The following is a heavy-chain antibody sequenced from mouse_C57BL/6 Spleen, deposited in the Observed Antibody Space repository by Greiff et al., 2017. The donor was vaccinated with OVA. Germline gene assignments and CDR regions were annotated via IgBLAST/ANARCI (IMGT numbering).Heavy chain of an antibody. CDR3: ARAAVVAPHFDY. D-gene: IGHD1-1*01. CDR1: GYTFTSYW. J-gene: IGHJ2*01. V-gene: IGHV1-64*01. CDR2: IHPNSGST. Sequence: QVQLKQPGAELVKPGASVKLSCKASGYTFTSYWMHWVKQTPGQGLEWIGMIHPNSGSTNYNEKFKSKATLTVDKSSSTAYMQLSSLTSEDSAVYYCARAAVVAPHFDYWGQGTTLTVSS.